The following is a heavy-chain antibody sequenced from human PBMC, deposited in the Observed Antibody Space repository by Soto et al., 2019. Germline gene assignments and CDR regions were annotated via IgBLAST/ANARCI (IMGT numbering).Heavy chain of an antibody. CDR2: ITTSSAYI. CDR3: AIVCLLVDCSGGSCDTAGWFDP. Sequence: GGSLRLSCAASGFTFNTYDMNWVRQAPGKGLEWVSSITTSSAYIYYADSLKGRITISRDNAKNSLFLQMNSLRAEDTAVYYCAIVCLLVDCSGGSCDTAGWFDPWGQGTLVTVSS. D-gene: IGHD2-15*01. J-gene: IGHJ5*02. CDR1: GFTFNTYD. V-gene: IGHV3-21*01.